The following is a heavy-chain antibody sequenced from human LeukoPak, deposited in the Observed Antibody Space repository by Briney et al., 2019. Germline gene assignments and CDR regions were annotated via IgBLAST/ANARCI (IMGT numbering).Heavy chain of an antibody. D-gene: IGHD2-2*01. CDR2: IYYSGST. Sequence: SGTLSLTCTVSGGSISSTSYDWGWIRQPPGKGLEWIGSIYYSGSTYYNPSLKSRVTISVDTSKNQFSLKLSSVTAADTAVYYCARHLIVVVPAAIWWFDPWGQGTLVTVSS. CDR1: GGSISSTSYD. V-gene: IGHV4-39*01. CDR3: ARHLIVVVPAAIWWFDP. J-gene: IGHJ5*02.